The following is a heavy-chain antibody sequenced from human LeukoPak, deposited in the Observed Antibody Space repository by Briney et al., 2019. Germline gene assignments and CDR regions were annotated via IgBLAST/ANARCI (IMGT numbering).Heavy chain of an antibody. CDR3: ARSTWEADY. Sequence: ASVKVSRKASGYTFTSYDISWVRQAPGQGLEWMGWMNPNSGNTGYAQKFQGRVTITRNTSISTAYMELSSLRSEETAVYYCARSTWEADYWGQGTLVTVSS. CDR1: GYTFTSYD. V-gene: IGHV1-8*01. D-gene: IGHD1-26*01. J-gene: IGHJ4*02. CDR2: MNPNSGNT.